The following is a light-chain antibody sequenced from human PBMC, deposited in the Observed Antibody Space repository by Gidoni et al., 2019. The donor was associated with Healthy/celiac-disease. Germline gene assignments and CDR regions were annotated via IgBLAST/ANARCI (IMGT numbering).Light chain of an antibody. CDR1: QDISNY. Sequence: DIQMTQSPSSLSASVGDRVTITCQASQDISNYLNWYQKKPGKAPKLLIYDASNLETGVPSRFSGSGSGTEFTVTISSLQPEDIATYYCQQYDNLPLTFGGGTKVEIK. CDR2: DAS. J-gene: IGKJ4*01. V-gene: IGKV1-33*01. CDR3: QQYDNLPLT.